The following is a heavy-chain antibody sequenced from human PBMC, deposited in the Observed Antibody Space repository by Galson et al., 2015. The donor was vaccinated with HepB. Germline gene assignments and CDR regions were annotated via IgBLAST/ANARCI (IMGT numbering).Heavy chain of an antibody. CDR2: IWYDGSNK. Sequence: SLRLSCAASGFTFSSYGMHWVRQAPGKGLEWVAVIWYDGSNKYYADSVKGRFTISRDNSKNTLYLQMNSLRAEDTAVYYCARDANSFDAFDIWGQGTMVTVSS. V-gene: IGHV3-33*01. CDR1: GFTFSSYG. CDR3: ARDANSFDAFDI. J-gene: IGHJ3*02. D-gene: IGHD4-23*01.